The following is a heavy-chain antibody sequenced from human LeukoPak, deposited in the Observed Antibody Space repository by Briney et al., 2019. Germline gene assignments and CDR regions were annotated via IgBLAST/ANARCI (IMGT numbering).Heavy chain of an antibody. CDR3: ARERSSGWSDY. V-gene: IGHV3-30*03. Sequence: GGSLRLSCAASGVTFSHFGMHWVRQAPGKGLEWVALISNDGGTKYYADSVKGRFTISRDNAKNTLYMQMNSLRAEDTAVYYCARERSSGWSDYWGQGTLVTVSS. D-gene: IGHD6-19*01. CDR2: ISNDGGTK. J-gene: IGHJ4*02. CDR1: GVTFSHFG.